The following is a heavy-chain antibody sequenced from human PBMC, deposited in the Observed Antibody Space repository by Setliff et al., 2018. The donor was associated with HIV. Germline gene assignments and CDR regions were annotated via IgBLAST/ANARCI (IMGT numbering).Heavy chain of an antibody. Sequence: SETLSLTCAVSGGTFSLHYYTWIRQSPLRGLEWIGEINRSGGTRYNPSLESRVTMSLDSSRKQFSLRLSSVTAADTAVYYCARHDSGGYYSLDYWDQGTLVTVSS. CDR1: GGTFSLHY. D-gene: IGHD3-22*01. V-gene: IGHV4-34*01. CDR3: ARHDSGGYYSLDY. CDR2: INRSGGT. J-gene: IGHJ4*02.